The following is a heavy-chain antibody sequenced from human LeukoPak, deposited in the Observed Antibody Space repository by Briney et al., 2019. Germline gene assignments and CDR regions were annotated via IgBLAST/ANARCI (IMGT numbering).Heavy chain of an antibody. J-gene: IGHJ4*02. D-gene: IGHD4-17*01. CDR3: ARGNYGDYPLDY. Sequence: GGSLRLSCAGSGFTFSSTVMTWVRQAPGKGLEWVSTISPDGDYIYYGDSLRGRFTMSRDNSKNTLYLQMNSLRAEDTAVYYCARGNYGDYPLDYWGQGTLVTVSS. CDR2: ISPDGDYI. V-gene: IGHV3-23*01. CDR1: GFTFSSTV.